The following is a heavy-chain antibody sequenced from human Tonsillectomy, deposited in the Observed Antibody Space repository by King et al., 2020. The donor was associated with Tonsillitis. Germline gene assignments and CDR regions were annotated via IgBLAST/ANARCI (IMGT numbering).Heavy chain of an antibody. J-gene: IGHJ3*02. CDR3: ARDGAYDYVWGSYHDAFDI. CDR2: IHYSGST. D-gene: IGHD3-16*02. Sequence: QLQESGPGLVKPSETLSLTCTVSGGSISTYYWSWIRHPPGQGLEWIGYIHYSGSTNYNPSLKSRVTISVDTSKNQFSLKLSSVTAADTAVYYCARDGAYDYVWGSYHDAFDIWGQGTMVTVSS. CDR1: GGSISTYY. V-gene: IGHV4-59*01.